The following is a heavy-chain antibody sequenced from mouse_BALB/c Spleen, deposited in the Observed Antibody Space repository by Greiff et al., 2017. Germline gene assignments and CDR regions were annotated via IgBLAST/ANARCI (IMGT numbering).Heavy chain of an antibody. CDR2: IYPGSGNT. Sequence: QVQLQQSGPELVKPGASVKISCKASGYTFTDYYINWVKQKPGQGLEWIGWIYPGSGNTKYNEKFKGKATMTVDKSSSTAYMELARLTSEDSAIYYCARRGYYGSSYAMDYWGQGTSVTVSS. D-gene: IGHD1-1*01. V-gene: IGHV1-84*02. J-gene: IGHJ4*01. CDR1: GYTFTDYY. CDR3: ARRGYYGSSYAMDY.